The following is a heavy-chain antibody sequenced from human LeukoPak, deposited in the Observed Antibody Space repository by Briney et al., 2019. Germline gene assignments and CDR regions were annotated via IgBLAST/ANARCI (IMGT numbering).Heavy chain of an antibody. CDR3: ARVTVTTYYYYYYMDV. J-gene: IGHJ6*03. V-gene: IGHV3-66*01. D-gene: IGHD4-17*01. CDR2: IYSGGST. Sequence: GGSLRLSCAASGFTVSSNYMSWVRQAPGKGLEWVSVIYSGGSTYYADSVKGRFTISRDNSKNTLYLQMNSLRAEDTAVYYCARVTVTTYYYYYYMDVWGKGTTVTISS. CDR1: GFTVSSNY.